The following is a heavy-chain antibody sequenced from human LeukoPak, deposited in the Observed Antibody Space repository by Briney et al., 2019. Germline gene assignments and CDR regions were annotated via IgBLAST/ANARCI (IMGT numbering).Heavy chain of an antibody. CDR1: GGSFSGYY. J-gene: IGHJ5*02. Sequence: PSETLSLTCAVYGGSFSGYYWGWIRQPPGKGLEWIGSIYYSGSTYYNPSLKSRVTISVDTSKNQFSLKLSSVTAADTAVYYCARGKGYYYGSGSYGRAYNWFDPWGQGTLVTVSS. V-gene: IGHV4-34*01. D-gene: IGHD3-10*01. CDR2: IYYSGST. CDR3: ARGKGYYYGSGSYGRAYNWFDP.